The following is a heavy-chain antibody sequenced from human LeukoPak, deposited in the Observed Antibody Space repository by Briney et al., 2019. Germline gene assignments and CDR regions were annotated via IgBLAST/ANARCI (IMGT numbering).Heavy chain of an antibody. CDR3: ARWGSGYYNFDL. CDR1: GGSISSYY. V-gene: IGHV4-4*07. J-gene: IGHJ2*01. D-gene: IGHD3-22*01. CDR2: IYTSGST. Sequence: SETLSLTCTVPGGSISSYYWSWIRQPAGKGLEWIGRIYTSGSTNYNPSLKSRVTISGDKSKNQFSLKLSSVTAADTAVYYCARWGSGYYNFDLWGRGTLVTVSS.